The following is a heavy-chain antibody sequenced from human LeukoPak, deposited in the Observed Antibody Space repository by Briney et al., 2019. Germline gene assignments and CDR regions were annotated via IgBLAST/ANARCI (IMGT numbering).Heavy chain of an antibody. CDR3: AKGAYDYIEIAYFDY. V-gene: IGHV3-23*01. D-gene: IGHD5-12*01. CDR1: GFSFNNYA. J-gene: IGHJ4*02. Sequence: GGSLRLSCAASGFSFNNYAMNWVRQAPGKGPEWVSLIIGSSGTTFYADSVKGRFTISRDKSKSTLYLQMNSLRAEDTAVYYCAKGAYDYIEIAYFDYWGQGSLVTVSS. CDR2: IIGSSGTT.